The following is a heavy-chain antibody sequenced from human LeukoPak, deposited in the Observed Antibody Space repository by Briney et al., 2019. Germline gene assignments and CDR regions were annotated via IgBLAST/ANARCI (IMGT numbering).Heavy chain of an antibody. J-gene: IGHJ4*02. CDR1: GGTFSSYA. V-gene: IGHV1-69*01. CDR2: IIPIFGTA. Sequence: GASVKVSCKASGGTFSSYAINWVRQAPGQGLEWMGGIIPIFGTANYAQKFQGRVTITADESTSTAYMELSSLRSEDTAVYYCARIGGFGKSDSDFDYWGQGTLVTVSS. D-gene: IGHD3-10*01. CDR3: ARIGGFGKSDSDFDY.